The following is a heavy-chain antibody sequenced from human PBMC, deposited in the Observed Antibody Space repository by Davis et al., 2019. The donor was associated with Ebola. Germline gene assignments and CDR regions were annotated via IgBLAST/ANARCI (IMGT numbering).Heavy chain of an antibody. Sequence: GESLKISCKASGYSFTNYWIGWVRQMPGRGLEWMGIIYPGDSDTRYSPSFQGQVTISADKSISTAYLQWSSLKASDTAMYYCARHGGNYNYYYGMDVWGQGTTVTVSS. CDR1: GYSFTNYW. D-gene: IGHD4-11*01. V-gene: IGHV5-51*01. CDR3: ARHGGNYNYYYGMDV. J-gene: IGHJ6*02. CDR2: IYPGDSDT.